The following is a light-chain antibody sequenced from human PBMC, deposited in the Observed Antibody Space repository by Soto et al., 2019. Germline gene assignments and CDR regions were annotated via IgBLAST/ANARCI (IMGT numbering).Light chain of an antibody. CDR3: QQSYSTPL. CDR2: AAS. Sequence: DIQMTQSPSSLSASVGERVTITCRASQSISTYLNWYQQKPGKAPKVLIYAASSLQSGVPSRFSGSGSGTDFTLTISSLQPEDFATYYCQQSYSTPLFGGGTKGDIK. J-gene: IGKJ4*01. CDR1: QSISTY. V-gene: IGKV1-39*01.